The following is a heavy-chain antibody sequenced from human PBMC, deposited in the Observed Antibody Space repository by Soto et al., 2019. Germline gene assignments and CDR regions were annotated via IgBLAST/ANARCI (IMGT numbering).Heavy chain of an antibody. Sequence: EVQLLESGGGLVQPGGSLRLSCAASGFTFSNYAITWVRQAPGKGLEWVSVITGSGGGTYFVDSVKGRFTISRDNSKNTVYLQMNSLRAEETAVYYCAKRPLTAAGFDYWGQGTLVTVSS. CDR1: GFTFSNYA. J-gene: IGHJ4*02. D-gene: IGHD6-13*01. CDR3: AKRPLTAAGFDY. V-gene: IGHV3-23*01. CDR2: ITGSGGGT.